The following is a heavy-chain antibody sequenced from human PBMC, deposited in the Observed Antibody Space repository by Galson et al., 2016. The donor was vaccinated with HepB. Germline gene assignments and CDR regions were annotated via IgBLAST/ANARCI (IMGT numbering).Heavy chain of an antibody. CDR3: AKDSPIGVSYADYDF. CDR2: IRGGDSST. J-gene: IGHJ4*02. Sequence: SLRLSCAASGFTFSNSDMSWVRQAPGTGLVWVSAIRGGDSSTYYADSVRGRFTIHRDNSKNTLYLQMNSLRVEDTALYYCAKDSPIGVSYADYDFWGQGILVTVSS. V-gene: IGHV3-23*01. D-gene: IGHD1-26*01. CDR1: GFTFSNSD.